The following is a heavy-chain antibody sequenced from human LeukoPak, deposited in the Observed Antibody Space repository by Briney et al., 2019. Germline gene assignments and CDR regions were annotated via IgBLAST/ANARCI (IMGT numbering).Heavy chain of an antibody. J-gene: IGHJ4*02. CDR1: GGTFSSYA. CDR3: ARDRGYYDSSSYYHLGDFDY. Sequence: SVKVSCKASGGTFSSYAISWVRQAPGQGLEWMVGIIPLFGTANYAQKFQGRVTITADESTSTAYMELSRLRSDDTAVYYCARDRGYYDSSSYYHLGDFDYWGQGTLVTVSS. D-gene: IGHD3-22*01. CDR2: IIPLFGTA. V-gene: IGHV1-69*13.